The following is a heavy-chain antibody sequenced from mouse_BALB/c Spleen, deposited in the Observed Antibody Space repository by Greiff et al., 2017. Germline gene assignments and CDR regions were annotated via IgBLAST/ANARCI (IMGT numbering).Heavy chain of an antibody. CDR1: GFAFSSYD. Sequence: DVKLVESGGGLVKPGGSLKLSCAASGFAFSSYDMSWVRQTPEKRLEWVAYISSGGGSTYYPDTVKGRFTISRDNAKNTLYLQMSSLKSEDTAMYYCARHRGFPFAYWGQGTLVTVSA. V-gene: IGHV5-12-1*01. CDR2: ISSGGGST. CDR3: ARHRGFPFAY. J-gene: IGHJ3*01.